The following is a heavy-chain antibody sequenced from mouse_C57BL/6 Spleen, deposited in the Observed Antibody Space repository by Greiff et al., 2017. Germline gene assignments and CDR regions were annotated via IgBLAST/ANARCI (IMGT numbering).Heavy chain of an antibody. CDR2: IDPSDSYT. CDR1: GYTFTSYW. J-gene: IGHJ1*03. Sequence: VQLQQPGAELVMPGASVKLSCKASGYTFTSYWMHWVKQRPGQGLEWIGEIDPSDSYTNYNQKFKGKSTLTVDKSSSTAYMQLSSLTSEDSAVYYCARGLRPWYFDVWGTGTTVTVSS. V-gene: IGHV1-69*01. CDR3: ARGLRPWYFDV. D-gene: IGHD2-4*01.